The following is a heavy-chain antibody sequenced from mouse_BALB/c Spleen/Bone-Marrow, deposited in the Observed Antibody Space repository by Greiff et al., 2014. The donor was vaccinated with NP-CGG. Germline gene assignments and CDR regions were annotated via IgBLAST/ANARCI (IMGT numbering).Heavy chain of an antibody. CDR2: INPSSGYT. V-gene: IGHV1-4*01. CDR1: GYTFTSYT. J-gene: IGHJ3*01. D-gene: IGHD4-1*01. CDR3: ALANWDIGGPFAY. Sequence: VQLQQSGAELAGPGASVKMSCKASGYTFTSYTMHWVKQRPGQGLEWIGYINPSSGYTNYNQKFKDKATLTADKSSSTAYMQLSSLTSEDSAVYYCALANWDIGGPFAYWGQGTLVTVSA.